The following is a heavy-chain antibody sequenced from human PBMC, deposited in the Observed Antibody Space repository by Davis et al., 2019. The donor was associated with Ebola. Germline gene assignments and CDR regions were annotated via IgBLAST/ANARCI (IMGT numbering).Heavy chain of an antibody. CDR1: GFTFSSYS. J-gene: IGHJ2*01. Sequence: PGGSLRLSCAASGFTFSSYSMNWVRQAPGKGLEWVSSISSSSSYIYYADSVKGRFTISRDNAKNSLYLQMNSLRAEDTAVYYCARYFVDIVVVPAAMSWYFDLWGRGTLVTVSS. D-gene: IGHD2-2*03. CDR3: ARYFVDIVVVPAAMSWYFDL. V-gene: IGHV3-21*04. CDR2: ISSSSSYI.